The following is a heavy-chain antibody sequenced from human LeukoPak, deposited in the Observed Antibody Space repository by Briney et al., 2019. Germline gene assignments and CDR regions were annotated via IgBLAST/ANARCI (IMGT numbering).Heavy chain of an antibody. CDR3: ARRSDSGSDDGEDYFDY. Sequence: SETLSLTCTVSGGSINSSTFYWGWIRQPPGKGLEWIGSIYYDGSTYYNPSLKSRVTISVDTSKNQFSPKLTSVTAADTAVYFCARRSDSGSDDGEDYFDYWGQGTLVTVSS. CDR1: GGSINSSTFY. CDR2: IYYDGST. J-gene: IGHJ4*02. D-gene: IGHD1-26*01. V-gene: IGHV4-39*01.